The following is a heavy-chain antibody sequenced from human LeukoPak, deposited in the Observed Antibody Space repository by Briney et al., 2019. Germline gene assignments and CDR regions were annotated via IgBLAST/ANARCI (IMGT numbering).Heavy chain of an antibody. J-gene: IGHJ6*04. CDR2: IIPIFGTA. V-gene: IGHV1-69*06. Sequence: SVKVSCKASGGTFSSYAISWVRQAPGQGLEWMGGIIPIFGTANYAQKFQGRVTITADKSTSTAYMELSSLRSEDTAVYYCARAPRVRGVIHYYGMDVWGKGTTVTVSS. CDR3: ARAPRVRGVIHYYGMDV. CDR1: GGTFSSYA. D-gene: IGHD3-10*01.